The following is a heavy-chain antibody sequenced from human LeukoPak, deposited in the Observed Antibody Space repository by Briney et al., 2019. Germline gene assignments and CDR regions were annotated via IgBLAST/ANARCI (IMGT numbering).Heavy chain of an antibody. V-gene: IGHV1-46*01. J-gene: IGHJ4*02. Sequence: ASVKVSCKASGYTFTSYYMHWVRQAPGQGLEWMGIISPSGGSTTYAQKFQGRVTMTRDMSTSTVYMELSSLRYEDTAVHYCARDVYGSGSYYEHYFDYWGQGTLVTVSS. CDR3: ARDVYGSGSYYEHYFDY. D-gene: IGHD3-10*01. CDR1: GYTFTSYY. CDR2: ISPSGGST.